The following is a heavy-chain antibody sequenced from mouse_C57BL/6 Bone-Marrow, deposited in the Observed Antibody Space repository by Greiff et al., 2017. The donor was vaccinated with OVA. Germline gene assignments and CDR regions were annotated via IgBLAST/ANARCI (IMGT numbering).Heavy chain of an antibody. Sequence: EVKLVESGGGLVKPGGSLKLSCAASGFTFSSYAMSWVRQTPEKRLEWVATISDGGSYTYYPDNVKGRFTISRDNAKNNLYLQMSHLKSEDTAMYYCAREGDYDYDIDFFFAYWGQGTLVTVSA. D-gene: IGHD2-4*01. CDR1: GFTFSSYA. V-gene: IGHV5-4*01. CDR3: AREGDYDYDIDFFFAY. J-gene: IGHJ3*01. CDR2: ISDGGSYT.